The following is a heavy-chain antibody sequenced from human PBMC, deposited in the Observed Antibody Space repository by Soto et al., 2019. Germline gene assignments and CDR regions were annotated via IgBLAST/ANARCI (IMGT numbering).Heavy chain of an antibody. CDR3: ARDAGRYCSGGSCQTFDY. V-gene: IGHV3-30-3*01. D-gene: IGHD2-15*01. CDR1: GFTFSSYA. Sequence: GGSLRLSCAASGFTFSSYAMHWVRQAPGKGLEWVAVISYDGSNKYYADSVKGRFTISRDNSKNTLYLQMNSLRAEDTAVYYRARDAGRYCSGGSCQTFDYWGQGTLVTVSS. CDR2: ISYDGSNK. J-gene: IGHJ4*02.